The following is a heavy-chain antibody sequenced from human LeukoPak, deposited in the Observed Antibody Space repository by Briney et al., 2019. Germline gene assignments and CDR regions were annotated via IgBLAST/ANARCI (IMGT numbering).Heavy chain of an antibody. D-gene: IGHD3-3*01. CDR2: ISGSGGST. CDR1: GFTFSSYA. V-gene: IGHV3-23*01. J-gene: IGHJ6*02. CDR3: AGCVWSGPYYYYGMDV. Sequence: WGSLRLSCAASGFTFSSYAMSWVRQAQGKGLEWVSAISGSGGSTYYADSVKGRFTISRDNPKNSLYLQTNSLRAEDTAVYYCAGCVWSGPYYYYGMDVWGQGTTVTVSS.